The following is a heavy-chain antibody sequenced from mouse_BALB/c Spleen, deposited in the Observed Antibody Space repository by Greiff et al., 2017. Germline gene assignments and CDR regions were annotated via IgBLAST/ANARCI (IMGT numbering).Heavy chain of an antibody. CDR3: ARRWLLQGFDY. V-gene: IGHV14-3*02. D-gene: IGHD2-3*01. CDR1: GFNIKDTY. CDR2: IDPANGNT. J-gene: IGHJ2*01. Sequence: EVKLMESGAELVKPGASVKLSCTASGFNIKDTYMHWVKQRPEQGLEWIGRIDPANGNTKYDPKFQGKATITADTSSNTAYLQLSSLTSEDTAVYYCARRWLLQGFDYWGQGTTLTVSS.